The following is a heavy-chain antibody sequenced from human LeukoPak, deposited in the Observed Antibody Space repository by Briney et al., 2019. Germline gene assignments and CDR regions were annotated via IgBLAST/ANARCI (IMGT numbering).Heavy chain of an antibody. D-gene: IGHD6-19*01. Sequence: SETLSLTCAVHGGSFSGYYWSWIRQPPGKGLEWIGEINHSGSTNYNPSLKSRVTISVDTSKNQFSLKLSSVTAADTAVYYCASGIAVALGYWGQGTLVTVSS. CDR1: GGSFSGYY. CDR2: INHSGST. V-gene: IGHV4-34*01. J-gene: IGHJ4*02. CDR3: ASGIAVALGY.